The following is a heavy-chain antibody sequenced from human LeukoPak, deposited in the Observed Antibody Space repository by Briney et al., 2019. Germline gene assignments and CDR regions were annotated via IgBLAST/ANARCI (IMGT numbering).Heavy chain of an antibody. CDR1: GGSISSYY. V-gene: IGHV4-59*01. Sequence: PSETLSLTCTVPGGSISSYYWSWIRQPPGKGLEWIGYIYYSGSTNYNPSLKSRVTISVDTSKNQFSLKLSSVTAADTAVYYCARSAGINWFDPWGQGTLVTVSS. D-gene: IGHD1-14*01. J-gene: IGHJ5*02. CDR3: ARSAGINWFDP. CDR2: IYYSGST.